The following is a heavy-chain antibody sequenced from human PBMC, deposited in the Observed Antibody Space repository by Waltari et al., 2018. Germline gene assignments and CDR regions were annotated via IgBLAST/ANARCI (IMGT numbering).Heavy chain of an antibody. CDR1: GGFISSYD. D-gene: IGHD6-13*01. J-gene: IGHJ4*02. Sequence: QVQLQESRPGQVKPSETPSLTYTVSGGFISSYDWSWTRQPAGKGLEWSGRIYTSGITNYNPSLKSRVTMSVDTSKNQFSLKLSSVTAADTAVYYCARDSSSWYFDYFYYWGQGTLVTVSS. CDR3: ARDSSSWYFDYFYY. V-gene: IGHV4-4*07. CDR2: IYTSGIT.